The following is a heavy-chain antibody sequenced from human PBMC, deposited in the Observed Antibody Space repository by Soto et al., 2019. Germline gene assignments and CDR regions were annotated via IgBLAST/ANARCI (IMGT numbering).Heavy chain of an antibody. D-gene: IGHD4-17*01. J-gene: IGHJ4*02. CDR2: IYYSGGT. Sequence: QLQLQESGPGLVKPSETLSLTCTVSGGSISSSSYYWGWIRQPPGKGLEWIGSIYYSGGTYYNPSHKSRVTISVDTSKNQFSLKLSSVTAADTAVYYCARLGGYGDYDYWGQGTLVTVSS. V-gene: IGHV4-39*01. CDR3: ARLGGYGDYDY. CDR1: GGSISSSSYY.